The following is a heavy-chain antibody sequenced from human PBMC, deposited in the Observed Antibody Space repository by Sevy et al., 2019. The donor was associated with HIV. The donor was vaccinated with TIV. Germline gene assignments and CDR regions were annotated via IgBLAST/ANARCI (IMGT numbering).Heavy chain of an antibody. D-gene: IGHD1-26*01. CDR2: ISSDGNSQ. CDR3: ARDLISGSYSQSLDY. Sequence: RGSLRLSCAASGFNFGSHAMHWVRQAPGKGLDWVAVISSDGNSQYSADSVKGRFTISRDNSKNTLYLQMDSLRVEDTAVYYRARDLISGSYSQSLDYWGQGTLVTVSS. CDR1: GFNFGSHA. V-gene: IGHV3-30*04. J-gene: IGHJ4*02.